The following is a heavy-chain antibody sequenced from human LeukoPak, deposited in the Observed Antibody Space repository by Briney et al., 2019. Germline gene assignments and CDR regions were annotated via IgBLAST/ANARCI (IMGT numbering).Heavy chain of an antibody. V-gene: IGHV4-59*12. CDR3: ARVVLADGYFDY. CDR1: GGSISSYY. D-gene: IGHD2-8*02. J-gene: IGHJ4*02. CDR2: IYYSGST. Sequence: SETLSLTCTVSGGSISSYYWSWIRQPPGKGLEWIGSIYYSGSTYYNPSLKSRVTISVDTSKNQFSLKLSSVTAADTAVYYCARVVLADGYFDYWGQGTLVTVSS.